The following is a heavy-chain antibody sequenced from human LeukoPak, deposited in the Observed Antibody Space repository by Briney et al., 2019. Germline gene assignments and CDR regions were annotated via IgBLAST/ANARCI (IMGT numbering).Heavy chain of an antibody. Sequence: GGSLRLSCAASGFTFSSYWMSWVRQAPGKGLEWVSAISGSGGSTYYADSVKGRFTISRDNSKNTLYLQMNSLRAEDTAVYYCAKVSVHYYGSGSYFDYWGQGTLVTVSS. CDR1: GFTFSSYW. CDR3: AKVSVHYYGSGSYFDY. V-gene: IGHV3-23*01. CDR2: ISGSGGST. D-gene: IGHD3-10*01. J-gene: IGHJ4*02.